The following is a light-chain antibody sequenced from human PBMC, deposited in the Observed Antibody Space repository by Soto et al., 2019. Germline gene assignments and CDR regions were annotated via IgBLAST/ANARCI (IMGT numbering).Light chain of an antibody. CDR3: AAWDYSRSGYV. J-gene: IGLJ1*01. CDR1: SSNIGSNY. CDR2: RNN. Sequence: QSVLTQPPSASGTPGQRVTISCSGSSSNIGSNYVYWYQQLPGTAPKLLIYRNNQRPSGVPDRFSGSKSGTSASLAISGPRSEDEADYYCAAWDYSRSGYVSETGTKVTV. V-gene: IGLV1-47*01.